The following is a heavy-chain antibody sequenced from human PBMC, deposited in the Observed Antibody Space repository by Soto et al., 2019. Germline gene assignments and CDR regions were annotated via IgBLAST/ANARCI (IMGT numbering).Heavy chain of an antibody. V-gene: IGHV1-69*13. CDR2: IIPIFGTA. CDR1: GGTFSSYA. D-gene: IGHD3-22*01. Sequence: ASVKVSCKASGGTFSSYAISWVRQAPGQGLEWMGGIIPIFGTANYAQKFQGIVTITADESTSTAYMELSSLRSEDTAVYYCARDLYYYDSSGYNPYEGVDAWGQGTLVTVSS. J-gene: IGHJ5*02. CDR3: ARDLYYYDSSGYNPYEGVDA.